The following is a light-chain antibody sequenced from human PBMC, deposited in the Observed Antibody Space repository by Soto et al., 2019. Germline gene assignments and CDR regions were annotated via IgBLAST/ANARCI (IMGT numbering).Light chain of an antibody. V-gene: IGKV3D-20*01. CDR2: GAS. CDR1: QSVNNNY. J-gene: IGKJ4*01. CDR3: QQYGSFPFT. Sequence: EIVLTQSPATLSLSPGERATLSCGASQSVNNNYLAWHQQKPGLAPRLLIYGASSRATGVPDRFSGSGSGTDFTLTISRLEPEDFAVYYCQQYGSFPFTFGGGTKVEIK.